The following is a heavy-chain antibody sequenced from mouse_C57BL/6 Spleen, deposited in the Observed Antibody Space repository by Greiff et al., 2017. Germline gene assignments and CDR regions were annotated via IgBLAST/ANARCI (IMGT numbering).Heavy chain of an antibody. J-gene: IGHJ3*01. CDR2: INPYNGGT. CDR3: AIYGYDGAWFAY. CDR1: GYTFTDYY. Sequence: EVQLQQSGPVLVKPGASVKMSCKASGYTFTDYYMNWVKQSHGKSLEWIGVINPYNGGTSYNQKFKGKATLTVDKSSSTAYMELNSLTSEDSAVYYCAIYGYDGAWFAYWGQGTLVTVSA. V-gene: IGHV1-19*01. D-gene: IGHD2-2*01.